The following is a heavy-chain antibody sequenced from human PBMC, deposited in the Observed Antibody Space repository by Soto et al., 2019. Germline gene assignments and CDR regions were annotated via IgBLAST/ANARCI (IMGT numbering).Heavy chain of an antibody. J-gene: IGHJ5*02. Sequence: EVQLVESGGGSVQPGGSLRLSCAASGFTFSSYSMNWVRQAPGKGLEWVSYISSSSSTIYYADSVKGRFTISRDNAKNSLYLQMNSLRAEDTAVYYCAREYCSSTSCLNWFDPWGQGTLVTVSS. V-gene: IGHV3-48*01. CDR3: AREYCSSTSCLNWFDP. CDR1: GFTFSSYS. CDR2: ISSSSSTI. D-gene: IGHD2-2*01.